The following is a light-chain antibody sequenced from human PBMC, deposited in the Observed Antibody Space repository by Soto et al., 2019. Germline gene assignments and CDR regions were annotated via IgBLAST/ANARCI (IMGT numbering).Light chain of an antibody. CDR3: QQLNSYAIT. J-gene: IGKJ5*01. CDR1: QTISSW. Sequence: DIQMTQSPSTLSGSVGDRVTITCRASQTISSWLAWYQQKPGKAPKLLIYKASTLKSGVPSRFSGSGSGTEFTLTINSLQPEDFATYYCQQLNSYAITFGQGTRLEIK. CDR2: KAS. V-gene: IGKV1-5*03.